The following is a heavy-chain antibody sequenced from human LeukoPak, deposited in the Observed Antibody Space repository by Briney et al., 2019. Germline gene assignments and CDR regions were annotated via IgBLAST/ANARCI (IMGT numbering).Heavy chain of an antibody. CDR1: GASVSSSGYY. CDR3: VRQPKLNWYFAL. D-gene: IGHD1-1*01. J-gene: IGHJ2*01. Sequence: SETLSLTCTVSGASVSSSGYYWAWIRQPPGQGLEWIGSIFYSGSTYFNPSLTSRVTTSLDTSKNQFSLNLTSVTAADTSVYYCVRQPKLNWYFALWGRGTLVTVSS. CDR2: IFYSGST. V-gene: IGHV4-39*01.